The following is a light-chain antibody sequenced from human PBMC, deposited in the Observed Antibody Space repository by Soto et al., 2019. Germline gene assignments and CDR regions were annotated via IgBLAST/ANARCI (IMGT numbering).Light chain of an antibody. Sequence: QTVVTQEPSLTVSPGGTVTLTCASSTGAVTSGNYPSWFQQKPGQTPRTLIYTTNSRHSWTPARFSGSLLGGKAALTLSAVQPEDEADYYCLLYYGGAQLVFGGGTQLTVL. CDR3: LLYYGGAQLV. CDR2: TTN. CDR1: TGAVTSGNY. J-gene: IGLJ3*02. V-gene: IGLV7-43*01.